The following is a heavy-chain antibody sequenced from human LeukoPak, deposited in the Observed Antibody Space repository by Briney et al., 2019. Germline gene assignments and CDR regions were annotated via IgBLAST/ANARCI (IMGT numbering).Heavy chain of an antibody. CDR1: GFTFSSYG. Sequence: PGRSLRLSCAASGFTFSSYGMHWVRQAPGKGLEWVAVISYDGSNKYYADSVKGRFTISRGNSKNTLYLQMNSLRAEDTAVYYCAKDRYYDSSGYYLNNYFDYWGQGTLVTVSS. CDR2: ISYDGSNK. V-gene: IGHV3-30*18. J-gene: IGHJ4*02. CDR3: AKDRYYDSSGYYLNNYFDY. D-gene: IGHD3-22*01.